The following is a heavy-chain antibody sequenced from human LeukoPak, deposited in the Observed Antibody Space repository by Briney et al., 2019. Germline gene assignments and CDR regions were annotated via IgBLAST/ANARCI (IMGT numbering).Heavy chain of an antibody. D-gene: IGHD2-2*01. V-gene: IGHV1-69*05. Sequence: SVKVSCKASGGTFSSYAISWVRQAPGQGLEWMGGIIPIFGTANYAQKFQGRVTVTTDESTSTAYMELSSLRSEDTAVYYCARSDVVVVPAAMWYYYYMDVWGKGTTVTVSS. CDR1: GGTFSSYA. CDR2: IIPIFGTA. CDR3: ARSDVVVVPAAMWYYYYMDV. J-gene: IGHJ6*03.